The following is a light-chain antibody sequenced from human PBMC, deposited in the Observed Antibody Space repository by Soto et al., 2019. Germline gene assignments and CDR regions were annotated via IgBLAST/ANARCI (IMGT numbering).Light chain of an antibody. CDR2: EGS. J-gene: IGLJ2*01. CDR1: SSDVGIYNL. Sequence: QSVLTQPASVSGSPGQSITISCTGTSSDVGIYNLVSWYQQLPGKAPKLMIYEGSKRPSGVSNRFSGSKSGNTASLTISGLQAEDEADYYCCSYAGSRGLVFSGGTKLTVL. V-gene: IGLV2-23*01. CDR3: CSYAGSRGLV.